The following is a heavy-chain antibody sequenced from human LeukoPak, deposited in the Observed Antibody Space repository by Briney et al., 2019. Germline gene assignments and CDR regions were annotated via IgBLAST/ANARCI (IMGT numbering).Heavy chain of an antibody. CDR3: ARVSKFYYGSGSYLYYYYYMDV. CDR1: GFTFSSYW. CDR2: IKQDGSEK. D-gene: IGHD3-10*01. V-gene: IGHV3-7*01. Sequence: GGSLRLSCAASGFTFSSYWMSWVRQAPGKGLEWVANIKQDGSEKYYVDSVKGRFTISRDNAKNSLYLQMNSLRAEDTAVYYCARVSKFYYGSGSYLYYYYYMDVWGKGTTVTISS. J-gene: IGHJ6*03.